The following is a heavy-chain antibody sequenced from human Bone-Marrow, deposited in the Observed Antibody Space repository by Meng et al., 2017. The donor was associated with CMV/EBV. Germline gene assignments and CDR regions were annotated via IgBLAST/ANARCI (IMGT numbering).Heavy chain of an antibody. CDR1: GDTFNSFA. J-gene: IGHJ4*02. Sequence: SVKVSCKPSGDTFNSFASNWVRRAPGQGLEWMGGILAILGITTYAQTFQDRLTLTADKYTSTAYMELSGLRSEDTAVYYCSRTVSWGTPYFDSWGQGTPVTVSS. D-gene: IGHD3-16*01. CDR2: ILAILGIT. V-gene: IGHV1-69*10. CDR3: SRTVSWGTPYFDS.